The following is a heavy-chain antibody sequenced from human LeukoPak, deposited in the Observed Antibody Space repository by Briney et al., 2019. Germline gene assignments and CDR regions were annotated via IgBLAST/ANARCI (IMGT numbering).Heavy chain of an antibody. D-gene: IGHD6-19*01. Sequence: PGGSLRLSCAASGFTFSSYSMNWVRQAPGKGLEWVSYISSSSRTIYYADSVKGRFTISRDNAKNTLYLQMSSLRAEDTAVYYCARASSGWYDYWGQGTLVTVSS. CDR1: GFTFSSYS. CDR2: ISSSSRTI. V-gene: IGHV3-48*01. J-gene: IGHJ4*02. CDR3: ARASSGWYDY.